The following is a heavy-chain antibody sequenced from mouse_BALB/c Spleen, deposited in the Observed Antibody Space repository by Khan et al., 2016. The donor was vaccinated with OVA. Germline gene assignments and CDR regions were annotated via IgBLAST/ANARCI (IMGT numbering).Heavy chain of an antibody. D-gene: IGHD1-1*01. CDR2: ITYSGST. J-gene: IGHJ2*01. CDR3: ARDYGSSYLFFDY. Sequence: EVQLKESGPGLVKPSQSLSLTCTVTGYSITSDYAWNWIRQFPGNKLEWMAYITYSGSTGYNPSLKGRISITRDTSKNQFFLQLNSVTTEDTATYYCARDYGSSYLFFDYWSRGTTLTVSS. V-gene: IGHV3-2*02. CDR1: GYSITSDYA.